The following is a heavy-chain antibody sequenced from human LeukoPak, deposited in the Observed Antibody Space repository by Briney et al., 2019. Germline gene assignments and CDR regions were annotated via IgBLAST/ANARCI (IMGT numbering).Heavy chain of an antibody. D-gene: IGHD2-2*03. V-gene: IGHV3-64*01. J-gene: IGHJ6*02. CDR2: ISSNGGST. Sequence: PGGSLRLSCAASGFTFSSYAMHWVRQAPGKGLEYVSAISSNGGSTYYANSVKGRFTISRDNSKNTLYLQMGSLRAEDMAVYYCARSMDRAGMDVWGQGTTVTVSS. CDR3: ARSMDRAGMDV. CDR1: GFTFSSYA.